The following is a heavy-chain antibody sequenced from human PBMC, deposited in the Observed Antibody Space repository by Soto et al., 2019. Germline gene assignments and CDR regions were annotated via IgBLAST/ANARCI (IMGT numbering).Heavy chain of an antibody. Sequence: QVQLVQSGAEVKKPGSSVKVSCKASGGTFSSYTISWVRQAPGQGLEWMGRIIPILGIANYAQKFQGRVTITADKSTRTAYMELSSLRSEDTAVYYCARLRITGTVLAYSFDYWGQETLVTVSS. CDR3: ARLRITGTVLAYSFDY. J-gene: IGHJ4*02. D-gene: IGHD1-7*01. CDR1: GGTFSSYT. CDR2: IIPILGIA. V-gene: IGHV1-69*02.